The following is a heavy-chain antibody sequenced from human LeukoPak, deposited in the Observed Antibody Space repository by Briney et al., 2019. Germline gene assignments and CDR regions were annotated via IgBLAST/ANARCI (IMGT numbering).Heavy chain of an antibody. D-gene: IGHD2-15*01. CDR3: ARGPVVVVAANPSYYYYYGMDV. CDR2: INHSRST. V-gene: IGHV4-34*01. J-gene: IGHJ6*02. CDR1: GGSFSGYY. Sequence: SETLSLTCAVYGGSFSGYYWSWIRQPPGKGLEWIGEINHSRSTNYNPSLKSRVTISVDTSKNQFSLKLSSVTAADTAVYYCARGPVVVVAANPSYYYYYGMDVWGQGTTVTVSS.